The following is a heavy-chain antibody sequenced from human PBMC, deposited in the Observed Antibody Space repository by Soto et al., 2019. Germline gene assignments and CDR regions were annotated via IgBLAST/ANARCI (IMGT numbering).Heavy chain of an antibody. V-gene: IGHV3-9*01. CDR1: GFTCDDYA. D-gene: IGHD3-22*01. J-gene: IGHJ3*02. CDR3: AKGLGGYRIDDFDS. Sequence: CLRLSGAAAGFTCDDYAMHWVRQAPGKGLEWVSGISWNSGSIGYGDSVKGRFTISRDNAKNALYLKMNSLRAEDTALYYWAKGLGGYRIDDFDSWRQGTMVTVSS. CDR2: ISWNSGSI.